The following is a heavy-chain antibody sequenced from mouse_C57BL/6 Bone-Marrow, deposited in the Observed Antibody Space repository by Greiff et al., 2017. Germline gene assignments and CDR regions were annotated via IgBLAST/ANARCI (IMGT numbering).Heavy chain of an antibody. J-gene: IGHJ1*03. V-gene: IGHV1-81*01. CDR2: IYPRSGNT. D-gene: IGHD1-1*01. CDR1: GYTFTSYG. CDR3: ARDYYGSSHWYFDV. Sequence: QVQLQQSGAELARPGASVKLSCKASGYTFTSYGISWVKQRTGQGLEWIGEIYPRSGNTYYNEKFKGKATLTADKSSSTAYMELRSLTSEDSAVYFCARDYYGSSHWYFDVWGTGTTVTVSS.